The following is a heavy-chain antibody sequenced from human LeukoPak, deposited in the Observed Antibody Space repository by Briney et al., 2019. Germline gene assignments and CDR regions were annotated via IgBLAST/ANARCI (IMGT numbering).Heavy chain of an antibody. D-gene: IGHD1-26*01. V-gene: IGHV1-8*01. CDR3: ARAIVGATSQYAFDI. J-gene: IGHJ3*02. Sequence: ASVKVSCKASGYTFTSHDINWVRQATGQGLEWMGWMNSNTGYTGYAHKFQGRVTMTRSTSISTAYMELSSLRSEDTAVYYCARAIVGATSQYAFDIWGQGTMVTVSS. CDR1: GYTFTSHD. CDR2: MNSNTGYT.